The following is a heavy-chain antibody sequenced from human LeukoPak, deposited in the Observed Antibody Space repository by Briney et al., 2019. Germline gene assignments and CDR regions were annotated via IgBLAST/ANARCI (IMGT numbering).Heavy chain of an antibody. Sequence: GGSLRLSCAASGFTFSSYAMSWVRQAPGKGLEWVSVIYSGGSTYYADSVKGRFTISRDNSKNTLYLQMNSLRAEDTAVYYCARSGDSYSSFDYWGQGTLVTVSS. D-gene: IGHD2-15*01. J-gene: IGHJ4*02. CDR3: ARSGDSYSSFDY. V-gene: IGHV3-66*01. CDR2: IYSGGST. CDR1: GFTFSSYA.